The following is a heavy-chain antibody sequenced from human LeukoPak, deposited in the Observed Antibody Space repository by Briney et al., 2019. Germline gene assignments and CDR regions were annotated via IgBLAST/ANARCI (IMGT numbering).Heavy chain of an antibody. D-gene: IGHD4-23*01. CDR3: ARDADYGGNSLIDY. CDR2: IYSGGRT. CDR1: GFTVSSNY. Sequence: GGSLRLSCAASGFTVSSNYMSWVRQAPGKGLEWVSVIYSGGRTYYADSVKGRFTISRDNSKNTLYLQMNSLRAEDTAVYYCARDADYGGNSLIDYWGQGTLVTVSS. J-gene: IGHJ4*02. V-gene: IGHV3-66*01.